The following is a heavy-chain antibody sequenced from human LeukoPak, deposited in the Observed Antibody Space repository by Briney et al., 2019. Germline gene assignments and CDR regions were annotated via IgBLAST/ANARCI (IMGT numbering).Heavy chain of an antibody. Sequence: GESLQISCKGSGYSFTSYWIGWVRQMPGKGLVWLGGIYPGDSDTRYSPSFQGQVTISADKSISTAYLQWSSLKASDTAMYYCARRAVAGTLTYFDYWGQGTLVTVSS. D-gene: IGHD6-19*01. J-gene: IGHJ4*02. CDR2: IYPGDSDT. CDR3: ARRAVAGTLTYFDY. CDR1: GYSFTSYW. V-gene: IGHV5-51*01.